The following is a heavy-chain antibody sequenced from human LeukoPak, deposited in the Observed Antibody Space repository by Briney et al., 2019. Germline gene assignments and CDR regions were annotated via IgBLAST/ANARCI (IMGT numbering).Heavy chain of an antibody. V-gene: IGHV3-74*01. Sequence: GGSLRLSCAASGFTFSSYWMHWVRQTPGKGLMWVSRINSDGSSIGYADSVKGRFTISRDNAKNTLYLQMNSLRAEDTAVYYCARSGLNRFDYWGQGTLVTVSS. J-gene: IGHJ4*02. D-gene: IGHD2-15*01. CDR3: ARSGLNRFDY. CDR1: GFTFSSYW. CDR2: INSDGSSI.